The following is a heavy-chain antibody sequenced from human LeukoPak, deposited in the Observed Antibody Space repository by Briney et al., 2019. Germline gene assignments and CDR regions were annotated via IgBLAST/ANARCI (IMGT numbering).Heavy chain of an antibody. V-gene: IGHV3-23*01. CDR2: LIGSSGST. CDR3: AKGAYDYIEMGYFDS. J-gene: IGHJ4*02. D-gene: IGHD5-12*01. Sequence: GGSLRLSCAASGFTSTNYAMNWVRQAPGKGLEWVSVLIGSSGSTDYADSVKGRFTISRDKSKNTLFLQMNSLRAEDTAIYFCAKGAYDYIEMGYFDSWGQGTLVTVSS. CDR1: GFTSTNYA.